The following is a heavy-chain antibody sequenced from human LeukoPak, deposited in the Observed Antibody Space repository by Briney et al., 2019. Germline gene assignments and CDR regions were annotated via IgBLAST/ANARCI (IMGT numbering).Heavy chain of an antibody. D-gene: IGHD3-3*01. J-gene: IGHJ4*02. Sequence: KASETLSLTCTVSGGSISSSSSFWGWIRQPPGKGLEWIGTIYYSGSTYYNPSLKSRVTISVDTSKNQFSLKLTSVTAADTAVYYCARGGTLWSALTWGQGALVTVSS. CDR2: IYYSGST. CDR3: ARGGTLWSALT. V-gene: IGHV4-39*01. CDR1: GGSISSSSSF.